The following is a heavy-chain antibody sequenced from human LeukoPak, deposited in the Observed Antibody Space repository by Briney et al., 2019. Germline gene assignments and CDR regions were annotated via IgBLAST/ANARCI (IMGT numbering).Heavy chain of an antibody. CDR2: IYTSGST. D-gene: IGHD3-22*01. J-gene: IGHJ5*02. V-gene: IGHV4-61*02. Sequence: SQTLSLTCTVSGGSISSGSYYWSWIRQPAGKGLEWIGRIYTSGSTNYNPSLKSRVTISVDTSKNQFSLKLSSVTAADTAVYYCARLYYYDSRPLFDPWGQGTLVTVSS. CDR1: GGSISSGSYY. CDR3: ARLYYYDSRPLFDP.